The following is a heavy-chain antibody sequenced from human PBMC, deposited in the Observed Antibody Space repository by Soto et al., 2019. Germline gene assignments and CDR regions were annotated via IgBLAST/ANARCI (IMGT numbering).Heavy chain of an antibody. CDR2: ISSSSSYI. V-gene: IGHV3-21*01. CDR3: ARVVTYYYYYGMDV. Sequence: ESGGGLVKPGGSLRLSCAASGFTFSSYSMNWVRQAPGKGLEWVSSISSSSSYIYYADSVKGRFTISRDNAKNSLYLQMNSLRAEDTAVYYCARVVTYYYYYGMDVWGQGTTVTVSS. D-gene: IGHD2-21*02. J-gene: IGHJ6*02. CDR1: GFTFSSYS.